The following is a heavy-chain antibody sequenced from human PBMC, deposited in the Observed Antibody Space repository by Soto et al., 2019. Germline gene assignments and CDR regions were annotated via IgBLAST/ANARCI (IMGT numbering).Heavy chain of an antibody. CDR2: IDSTGAGT. J-gene: IGHJ6*02. CDR3: ARDLSYYGMDV. Sequence: GGSLRLSCAASGFTFSKFAMTWARPAPGKGLEWVSAIDSTGAGTYYVDSVKGRFTISRDNSKNTLYLQMISLRAEDTAVYYCARDLSYYGMDVWGQGTTVTVSS. CDR1: GFTFSKFA. V-gene: IGHV3-23*01.